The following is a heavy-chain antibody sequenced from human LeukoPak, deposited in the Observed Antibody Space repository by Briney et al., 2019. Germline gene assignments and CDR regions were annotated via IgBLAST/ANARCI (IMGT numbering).Heavy chain of an antibody. V-gene: IGHV1-46*01. J-gene: IGHJ5*02. Sequence: ASLKVSCKAAGYTFTGRYMHWVRQAPGQGLEWMGWINPSGGSTSYAQKFQGRVTMTRDTSTSTVYMELSSLRSEDTAVYYCARVTVTTRWFDPWGQGTLVTVSS. CDR2: INPSGGST. CDR1: GYTFTGRY. D-gene: IGHD4-17*01. CDR3: ARVTVTTRWFDP.